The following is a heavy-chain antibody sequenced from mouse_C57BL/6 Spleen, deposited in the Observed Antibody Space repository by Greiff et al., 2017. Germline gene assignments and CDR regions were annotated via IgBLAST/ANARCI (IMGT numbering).Heavy chain of an antibody. CDR2: IYPGDGDT. CDR3: ARRGLGRYFDY. J-gene: IGHJ2*01. V-gene: IGHV1-80*01. D-gene: IGHD3-3*01. CDR1: GYAFSSYW. Sequence: LQESGASVKISCKASGYAFSSYWMNWVKQRPGKGLEWIGQIYPGDGDTNYNGKFKGTATLTADKSSSTAYMQLSSLTSEDSAVYFCARRGLGRYFDYWGQGTTLTVSS.